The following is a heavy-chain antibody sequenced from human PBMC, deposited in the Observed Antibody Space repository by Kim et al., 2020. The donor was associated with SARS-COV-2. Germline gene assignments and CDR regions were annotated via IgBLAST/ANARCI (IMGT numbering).Heavy chain of an antibody. Sequence: SETLSLTCTVSGGSISSGGYYWSWIRQHPVKGLEWIWYIYYSGSTYYNPSLKSRVTISVDTSKNQFSLKLSSVTAADTAVYYCARDSWSSTASLNWGQGTLVTVSS. V-gene: IGHV4-31*03. CDR2: IYYSGST. D-gene: IGHD6-13*01. CDR3: ARDSWSSTASLN. CDR1: GGSISSGGYY. J-gene: IGHJ4*02.